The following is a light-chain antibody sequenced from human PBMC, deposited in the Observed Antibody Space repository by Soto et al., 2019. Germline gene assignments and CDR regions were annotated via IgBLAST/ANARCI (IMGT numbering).Light chain of an antibody. Sequence: DIQMPQSPSSQSASVGDRVTITCRASQTISSWLAWYQQKPGKAPKLLIYKASTLKSGVPSRFSGSGSGTEFTLTISSLQPDDFATYYCQHYNSYSEAFGQGTKVDIK. CDR3: QHYNSYSEA. J-gene: IGKJ1*01. CDR2: KAS. V-gene: IGKV1-5*03. CDR1: QTISSW.